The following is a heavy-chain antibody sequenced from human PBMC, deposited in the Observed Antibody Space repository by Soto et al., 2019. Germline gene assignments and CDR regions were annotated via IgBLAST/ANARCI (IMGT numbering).Heavy chain of an antibody. CDR3: ARDQTKWLTDAFDI. J-gene: IGHJ3*02. CDR2: ISPYNGNT. V-gene: IGHV1-18*01. CDR1: GYTFISYG. Sequence: HVPLVQSGAEVKKPGASLKVSCKASGYTFISYGVSWVRQAPGQGLEWLGWISPYNGNTNYAQKFQGRITMTTDISTSTVYMDLRSLRTDDTAVYYCARDQTKWLTDAFDIWGQGTMVVVSS. D-gene: IGHD5-12*01.